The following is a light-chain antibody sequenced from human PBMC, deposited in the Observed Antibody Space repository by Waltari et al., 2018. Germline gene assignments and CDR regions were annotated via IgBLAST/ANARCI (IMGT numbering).Light chain of an antibody. CDR2: EDT. J-gene: IGLJ2*01. CDR3: CSYAGGTASIL. Sequence: QSALTQPASVSGSPGQSITLSCTGTSSDVGSHNLVSWYQHHPGKAPKRMIYEDTKRPSGVSNRVSGSKSGNTASLTISGLQAEDEADYYCCSYAGGTASILLGGGTKLTVL. CDR1: SSDVGSHNL. V-gene: IGLV2-23*01.